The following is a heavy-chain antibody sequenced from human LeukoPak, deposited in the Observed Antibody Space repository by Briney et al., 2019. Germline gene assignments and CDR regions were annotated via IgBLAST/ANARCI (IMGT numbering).Heavy chain of an antibody. J-gene: IGHJ4*02. CDR3: ARDRRGSGSYYNGEFDY. CDR2: IYSGGST. D-gene: IGHD3-10*01. Sequence: GGSLRLSCAASGFTVSSNYMSWVRQAPGKGLEWVSVIYSGGSTYYADSVKGRFTISRDNSKNTLYLQMNSLRAEDTAVYYCARDRRGSGSYYNGEFDYWGRGTLSPSP. V-gene: IGHV3-53*01. CDR1: GFTVSSNY.